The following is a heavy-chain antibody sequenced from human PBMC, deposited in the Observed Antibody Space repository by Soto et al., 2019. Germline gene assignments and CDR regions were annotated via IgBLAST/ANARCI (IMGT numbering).Heavy chain of an antibody. J-gene: IGHJ4*02. D-gene: IGHD5-12*01. CDR1: GFTFNSYA. CDR2: IRGGGDII. CDR3: AILSPTAEIVDTKGDN. Sequence: GGSLRLSCAASGFTFNSYAINWVRQAPGKGLEWVSAIRGGGDIIHYADSVKGRFIISRDNSKNTLYLQVNSLRAEDTAVYFCAILSPTAEIVDTKGDNWGQGTLVTV. V-gene: IGHV3-23*01.